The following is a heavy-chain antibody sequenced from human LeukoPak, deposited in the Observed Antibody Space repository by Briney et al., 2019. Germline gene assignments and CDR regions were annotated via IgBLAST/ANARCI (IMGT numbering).Heavy chain of an antibody. Sequence: PSETLSLTCAVYGGSFSGYYWSWIRQPPGKGLEWIGEINHSGSTNYNLSLKSRVTISVDTSKNQFSLKLSSVTAADTAVYYCARVKQWLVRSFDYWGQGTLVTVSS. V-gene: IGHV4-34*01. CDR3: ARVKQWLVRSFDY. D-gene: IGHD6-19*01. CDR2: INHSGST. CDR1: GGSFSGYY. J-gene: IGHJ4*02.